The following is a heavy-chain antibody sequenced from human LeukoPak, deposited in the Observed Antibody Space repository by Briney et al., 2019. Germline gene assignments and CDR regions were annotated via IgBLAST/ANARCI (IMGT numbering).Heavy chain of an antibody. D-gene: IGHD3-3*01. Sequence: ASVKVSCKASGYTFTSYGISWVRQAPGQGREWMGWISAYNGNTNYAQKLQGRVTMTTDTSTSTAYMELRSLRSDDTAVYYCARRSQYDFWSGYPLDYWGQGTLVTVSS. CDR1: GYTFTSYG. CDR2: ISAYNGNT. CDR3: ARRSQYDFWSGYPLDY. V-gene: IGHV1-18*01. J-gene: IGHJ4*02.